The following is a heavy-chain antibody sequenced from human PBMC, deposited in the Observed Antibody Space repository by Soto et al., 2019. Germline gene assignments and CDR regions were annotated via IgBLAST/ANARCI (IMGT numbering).Heavy chain of an antibody. V-gene: IGHV3-23*01. CDR1: GFTFSSYA. J-gene: IGHJ4*02. CDR2: ISASGGST. CDR3: AKGSGTSPPPYNWPDY. Sequence: GGSLRLSCAASGFTFSSYAMSWVRQAPGKGLEWVSAISASGGSTYYADSVKGRFTISRDNSKNTLYLQMNSLSAEDTAVYYCAKGSGTSPPPYNWPDYWGQGTLVTVSS. D-gene: IGHD1-20*01.